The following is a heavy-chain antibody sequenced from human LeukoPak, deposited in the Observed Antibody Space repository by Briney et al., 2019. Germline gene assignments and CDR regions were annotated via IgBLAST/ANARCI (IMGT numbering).Heavy chain of an antibody. V-gene: IGHV3-30*18. CDR2: ISYDGSNK. D-gene: IGHD1-14*01. Sequence: GGSLRLSCAASGFTFSSYGMHWVRQAPGKGLEWVAVISYDGSNKYYADSVKGRFTISRDNSKTMISLQMNSLRAEDTAVYYCAKGKVNHDRAFDIWGLGTMVIVS. CDR1: GFTFSSYG. J-gene: IGHJ3*02. CDR3: AKGKVNHDRAFDI.